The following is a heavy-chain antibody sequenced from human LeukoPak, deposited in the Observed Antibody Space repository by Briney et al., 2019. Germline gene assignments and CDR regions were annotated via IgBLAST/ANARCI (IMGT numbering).Heavy chain of an antibody. Sequence: ASVKVSCKASGYTFSDFYIHWVRQAPGQGLEYVGWITPKSGDTYSPQRFQGRVTMTRDASISTAYMELSSLRSDDTAVYFCARIRLADERAWAYWGQGTLVTVSS. V-gene: IGHV1-2*02. CDR3: ARIRLADERAWAY. CDR2: ITPKSGDT. CDR1: GYTFSDFY. D-gene: IGHD3-3*02. J-gene: IGHJ4*02.